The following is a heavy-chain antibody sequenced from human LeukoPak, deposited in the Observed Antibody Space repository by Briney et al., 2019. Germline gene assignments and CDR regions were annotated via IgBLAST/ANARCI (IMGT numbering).Heavy chain of an antibody. Sequence: GGSLRLSCAASGFTFSDYAINWVRQAPGKGLEWVSSISRGGVITYYADSVKGRFTISRDNSNNTLYLHMNSLRADDTAVYYGVSRVCSPWIPFDDWGQGTLVTVSS. J-gene: IGHJ4*02. CDR1: GFTFSDYA. CDR2: ISRGGVIT. V-gene: IGHV3-23*01. CDR3: VSRVCSPWIPFDD. D-gene: IGHD5-18*01.